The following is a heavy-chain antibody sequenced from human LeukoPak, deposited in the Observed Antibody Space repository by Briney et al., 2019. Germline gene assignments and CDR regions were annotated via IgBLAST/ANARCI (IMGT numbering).Heavy chain of an antibody. J-gene: IGHJ4*02. Sequence: GGSLRLSCAASGFTFSSYGMHWVRQAPGKGLEWVALIRYDGSNKYYADSVKGRFTISRDNSKNTLYLQMNSLRAEDTAVYYCAKGDDFWSGYPYYFDYWGQGTLVTVSS. CDR2: IRYDGSNK. V-gene: IGHV3-30*02. CDR1: GFTFSSYG. CDR3: AKGDDFWSGYPYYFDY. D-gene: IGHD3-3*01.